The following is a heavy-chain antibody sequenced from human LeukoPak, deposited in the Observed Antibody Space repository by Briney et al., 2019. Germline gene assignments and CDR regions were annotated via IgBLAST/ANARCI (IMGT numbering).Heavy chain of an antibody. Sequence: PGGSLRLSCAASGFTFSSYNMNWVRQAPGKGLEWVSYISSSGSTIYYADSVKGRFTISRDNAKNSLYLQLNSLRAEDTAVYYCAKDRRVVVVTVVDYWGQGTLVTVSS. D-gene: IGHD3-22*01. V-gene: IGHV3-48*01. J-gene: IGHJ4*02. CDR2: ISSSGSTI. CDR3: AKDRRVVVVTVVDY. CDR1: GFTFSSYN.